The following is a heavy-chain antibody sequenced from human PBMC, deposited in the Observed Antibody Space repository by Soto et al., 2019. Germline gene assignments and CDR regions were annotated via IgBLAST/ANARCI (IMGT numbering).Heavy chain of an antibody. Sequence: SETLSLTCTVSGGSISSYYWSWIRQPSGKGLEWIGRVYTSGSTSYNPSLKSRVTMSVDTPKNQISLKVSSVTAADTAVYYCARDRPIVATSGFGMDVWGQGTTVTVSS. CDR3: ARDRPIVATSGFGMDV. D-gene: IGHD5-12*01. CDR2: VYTSGST. J-gene: IGHJ6*02. CDR1: GGSISSYY. V-gene: IGHV4-4*07.